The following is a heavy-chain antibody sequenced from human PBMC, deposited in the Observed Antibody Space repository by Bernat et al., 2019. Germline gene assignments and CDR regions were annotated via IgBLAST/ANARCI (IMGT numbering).Heavy chain of an antibody. D-gene: IGHD3-16*02. CDR1: GFTFSSHW. J-gene: IGHJ4*02. CDR3: ARLGYRLADY. CDR2: MNHDGSEK. Sequence: EVQLVESGGGLVQPGGSLILSCAASGFTFSSHWMGWVRQAPGEGLEWVANMNHDGSEKYYVDSVKGRFTISRDNTKNSLYLQMNSLRTEDTAVYFCARLGYRLADYWGQGTLVTVSA. V-gene: IGHV3-7*03.